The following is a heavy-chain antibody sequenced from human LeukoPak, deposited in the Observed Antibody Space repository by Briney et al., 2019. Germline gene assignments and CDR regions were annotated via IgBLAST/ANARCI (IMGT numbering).Heavy chain of an antibody. CDR1: GGSISSHY. CDR3: AREVGYSGYLYYYYMDV. Sequence: SETLSLTCTVSGGSISSHYWSWIRQPPGKGLEWIGYIYYSGSTNYNPSLKSRVTISVDTSKNQFSLKLSSVTAADTAVYYCAREVGYSGYLYYYYMDVWGKGTTVTVSS. CDR2: IYYSGST. J-gene: IGHJ6*03. V-gene: IGHV4-59*11. D-gene: IGHD5-12*01.